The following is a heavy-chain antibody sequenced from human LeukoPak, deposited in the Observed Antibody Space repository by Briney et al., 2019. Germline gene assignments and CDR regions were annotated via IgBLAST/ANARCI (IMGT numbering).Heavy chain of an antibody. CDR3: ARNSGGWNYDILTGGFDY. CDR2: IYTSGST. CDR1: GGSISSYY. V-gene: IGHV4-4*07. Sequence: SETLSLTCTVSGGSISSYYWSWLRQPAGKGLEWIGRIYTSGSTNYNPSLKSRVTMSVDTSKNQFSLKLSSVTAADTAVYYCARNSGGWNYDILTGGFDYWGQGTLVTVSS. D-gene: IGHD3-9*01. J-gene: IGHJ4*02.